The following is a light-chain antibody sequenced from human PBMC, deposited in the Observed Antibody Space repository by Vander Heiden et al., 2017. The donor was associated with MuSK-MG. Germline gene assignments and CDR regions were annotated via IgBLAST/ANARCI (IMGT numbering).Light chain of an antibody. V-gene: IGLV2-14*01. CDR2: EVG. Sequence: QSALPQPASVSGSPGQSITISCIGTSNDVGGYKFVSWYRQHPGKAPKLLIYEVGSRPSGVSNRFSGSKSGNTASLTISGLQPEDEADYYCSSYTSSNTVAFGGGTKLTVL. CDR3: SSYTSSNTVA. J-gene: IGLJ2*01. CDR1: SNDVGGYKF.